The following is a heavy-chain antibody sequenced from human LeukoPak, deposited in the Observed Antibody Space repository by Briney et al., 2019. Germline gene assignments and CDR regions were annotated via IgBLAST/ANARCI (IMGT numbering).Heavy chain of an antibody. J-gene: IGHJ5*02. D-gene: IGHD2-2*01. Sequence: PGGSLRLSCAASGFTFSSYSMNWVRQAPGKGLEWVSSISSSSSYIYYADSVKGRFTISRDNAKKSLYLQMSSLRAEDTAVYYCARDRIVVVPAPPGWFDPWGQGTLVTVSS. CDR3: ARDRIVVVPAPPGWFDP. V-gene: IGHV3-21*01. CDR1: GFTFSSYS. CDR2: ISSSSSYI.